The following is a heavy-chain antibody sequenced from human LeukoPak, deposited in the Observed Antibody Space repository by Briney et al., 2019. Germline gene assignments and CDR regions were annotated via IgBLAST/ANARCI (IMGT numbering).Heavy chain of an antibody. V-gene: IGHV3-23*01. Sequence: GGSLRLSGAASGFTFSSYAMSWVRQAPGKGLEWVSSISGSGGSTYYADSVKGRFTISRDNSKNTLYLQMNSLRAEDTAVYYCAKGEYSSSWYYFDYWGQGTLVTVSS. CDR2: ISGSGGST. CDR3: AKGEYSSSWYYFDY. CDR1: GFTFSSYA. D-gene: IGHD6-13*01. J-gene: IGHJ4*02.